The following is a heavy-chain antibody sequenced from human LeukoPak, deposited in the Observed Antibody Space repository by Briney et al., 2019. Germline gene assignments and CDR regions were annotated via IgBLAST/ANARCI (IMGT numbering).Heavy chain of an antibody. CDR2: ISGSGGST. CDR3: AKVPPGTGGYSYGTPFDY. Sequence: GGSLRLSCAATGFTFSSYAMSWVRQAPGKGLEWVSAISGSGGSTYYADSVKGRFTISRDNSKNTLYLQMNSLRAEDTAVYYCAKVPPGTGGYSYGTPFDYWGQGTLVTVSS. D-gene: IGHD5-18*01. CDR1: GFTFSSYA. V-gene: IGHV3-23*01. J-gene: IGHJ4*02.